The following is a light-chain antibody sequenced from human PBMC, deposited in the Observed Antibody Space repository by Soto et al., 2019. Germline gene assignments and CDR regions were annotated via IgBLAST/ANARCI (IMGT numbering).Light chain of an antibody. V-gene: IGKV3-20*01. CDR1: QTVSSY. Sequence: ENALKQSPGTLSLSPGERATLSCRASQTVSSYLTWYQQRPGQAPRLLISGASRRATGIPDRFSGSGSGTDFTLTISRLEPEDVALYYCQQAGTSPITFGQGKRLEI. CDR3: QQAGTSPIT. J-gene: IGKJ5*01. CDR2: GAS.